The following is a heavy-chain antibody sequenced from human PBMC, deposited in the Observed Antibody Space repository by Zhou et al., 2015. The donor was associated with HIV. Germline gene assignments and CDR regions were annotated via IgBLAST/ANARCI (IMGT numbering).Heavy chain of an antibody. D-gene: IGHD2-2*01. CDR3: ASEKYSSSTSLNWFDP. CDR2: IIPILGIA. V-gene: IGHV1-69*02. J-gene: IGHJ5*02. Sequence: QVQLVQSGAEVKKPGSSVKVSCKASGGTFSSYTISWVRQAPGQGLEWMGRIIPILGIANYAQKFQGRVTITADKSTSTAYMELSSLRSEDTAVYYCASEKYSSSTSLNWFDPWGQGTLVTVSS. CDR1: GGTFSSYT.